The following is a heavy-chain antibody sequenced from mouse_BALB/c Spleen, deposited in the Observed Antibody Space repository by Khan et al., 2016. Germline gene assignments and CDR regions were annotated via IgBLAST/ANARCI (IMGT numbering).Heavy chain of an antibody. CDR2: INPSTGYT. D-gene: IGHD2-3*01. CDR3: AIYDGYYFDY. Sequence: QVRLQQSGAELAKPGASVKMSCKASGYTFTSYWMHWVKQRPGQGLEWFGYINPSTGYTEYNQKFKDKATLTADKSSSTAYMQLSSLTSEDSAVYYCAIYDGYYFDYWGQGTTLTVSS. CDR1: GYTFTSYW. J-gene: IGHJ2*01. V-gene: IGHV1-7*01.